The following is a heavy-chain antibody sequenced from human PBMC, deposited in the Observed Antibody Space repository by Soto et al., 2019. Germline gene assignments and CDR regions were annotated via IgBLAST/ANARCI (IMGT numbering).Heavy chain of an antibody. Sequence: SVKVSCKASGGTFSSYTISWVRQAPGQGLEWMGRIIPILGIANYAQKFQGRVTMTADKSASTVYMELSSLRSEDTAIYYCARAYISSSYWFDPWGQGTLVTVSS. CDR1: GGTFSSYT. V-gene: IGHV1-69*02. CDR3: ARAYISSSYWFDP. D-gene: IGHD6-6*01. CDR2: IIPILGIA. J-gene: IGHJ5*02.